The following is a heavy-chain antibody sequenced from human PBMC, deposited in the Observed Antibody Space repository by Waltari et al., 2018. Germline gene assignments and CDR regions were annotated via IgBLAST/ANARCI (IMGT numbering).Heavy chain of an antibody. D-gene: IGHD2-15*01. CDR1: GFTFSSYA. CDR3: AKGSRVVVVAATLYYYYGMDV. Sequence: EVQLLESGGGLVQPGGSLRLSCAASGFTFSSYAMSWVRQAPGKGLAWVSAISGSGGSTYYADSVKGRFTISRDNSKNTLYLQMNSLRAEDTAVYYCAKGSRVVVVAATLYYYYGMDVWGQGTTVTVSS. J-gene: IGHJ6*02. CDR2: ISGSGGST. V-gene: IGHV3-23*01.